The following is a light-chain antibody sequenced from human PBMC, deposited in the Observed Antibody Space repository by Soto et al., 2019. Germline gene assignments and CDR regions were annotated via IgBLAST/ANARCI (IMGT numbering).Light chain of an antibody. V-gene: IGLV1-47*01. CDR2: RNN. J-gene: IGLJ2*01. Sequence: QSVLTQPPSASGTPGQRVTISCSGSSSNIGSNYVYWYQQLPGTAPKLLIYRNNQRPSGVPYRFSGSKSGTSASLAISGLRSEDEADYYCAAWDDSLSGLFGGGTQLNVL. CDR3: AAWDDSLSGL. CDR1: SSNIGSNY.